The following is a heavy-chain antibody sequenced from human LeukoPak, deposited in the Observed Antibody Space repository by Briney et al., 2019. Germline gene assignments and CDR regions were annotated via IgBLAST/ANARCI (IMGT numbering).Heavy chain of an antibody. CDR1: GYTFTGYY. V-gene: IGHV1-2*02. CDR2: INPNSGGT. J-gene: IGHJ4*02. CDR3: ARVPRGEDTYDC. D-gene: IGHD2-15*01. Sequence: ASVKVSCKASGYTFTGYYMHWVRQAPGQGLEWMGWINPNSGGTNYAQKFQGRVTMTRDTSISTAYMELRRLRFDDTAVYYCARVPRGEDTYDCWGQGTLVTVSS.